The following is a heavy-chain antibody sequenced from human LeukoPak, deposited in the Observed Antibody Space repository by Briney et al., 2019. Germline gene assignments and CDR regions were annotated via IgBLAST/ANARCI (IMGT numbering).Heavy chain of an antibody. V-gene: IGHV1-18*01. CDR1: GYTFTSYG. J-gene: IGHJ4*02. D-gene: IGHD6-19*01. CDR2: ISGYNGNT. CDR3: ARHWQWPQYYFSY. Sequence: ASVKVSCKASGYTFTSYGISWVRPAPGQGREWMGWISGYNGNTNYAQKLQGRVTMTIDTSTSTAYMELRSLRSDDTAVYYCARHWQWPQYYFSYWGQGTLVTVSS.